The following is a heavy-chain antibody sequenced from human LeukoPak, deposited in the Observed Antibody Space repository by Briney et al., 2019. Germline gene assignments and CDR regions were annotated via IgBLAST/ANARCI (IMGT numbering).Heavy chain of an antibody. CDR3: ARSITMVRGPIDY. V-gene: IGHV1-69*13. D-gene: IGHD3-10*01. Sequence: EASVKVSCKASGGTFSSYAISWVRQAPGQGLEWMGGIIPIFGTANYAQKFQGRVTITADESTSTAYMELSSLRSEDTAVYYCARSITMVRGPIDYWGQGTLVTVSS. CDR2: IIPIFGTA. J-gene: IGHJ4*02. CDR1: GGTFSSYA.